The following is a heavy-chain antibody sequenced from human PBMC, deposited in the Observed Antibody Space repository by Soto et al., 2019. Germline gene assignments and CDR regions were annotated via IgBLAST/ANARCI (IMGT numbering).Heavy chain of an antibody. V-gene: IGHV4-4*02. CDR3: VRRHGLTVDAYY. D-gene: IGHD2-21*02. Sequence: SETLSLTCAVSSGSIDNVYWWSWVRQSPGKGLEWIGETSHDGSTNYNPSLKSRVTISVDKSKNQFSLNLSSVTAADTAVYYCVRRHGLTVDAYYWGQGTLVTVSS. CDR1: SGSIDNVYW. CDR2: TSHDGST. J-gene: IGHJ4*02.